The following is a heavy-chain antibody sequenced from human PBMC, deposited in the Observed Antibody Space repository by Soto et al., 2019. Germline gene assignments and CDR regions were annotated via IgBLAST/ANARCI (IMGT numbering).Heavy chain of an antibody. J-gene: IGHJ3*02. D-gene: IGHD3-3*02. CDR2: IYTSGST. CDR1: GGSISSYF. CDR3: ARDGHFWSGSYAFEI. Sequence: QVQLQESGPGLAKPSETLSLTCTVSGGSISSYFWSWIRQPAGKGLEWIGRIYTSGSTNYNPSLKSRVTMSVATSKNPFSLTLTSVTAADTAVYYSARDGHFWSGSYAFEIWGQGTMVTVSS. V-gene: IGHV4-4*07.